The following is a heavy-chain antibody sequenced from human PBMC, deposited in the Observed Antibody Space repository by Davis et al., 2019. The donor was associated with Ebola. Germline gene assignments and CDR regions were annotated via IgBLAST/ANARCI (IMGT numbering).Heavy chain of an antibody. D-gene: IGHD3-22*01. CDR2: IYYSGST. CDR1: GGPISSGSYY. V-gene: IGHV4-39*01. J-gene: IGHJ4*02. Sequence: SETLSLTCTVTGGPISSGSYYWGWIRQPPGKGLGWTGSIYYSGSTYYNPSLKSRVTISVDTSKNQFSLKLSSVTAADTAVYYCARGSLSDSSPIDYWGQGALVTVSS. CDR3: ARGSLSDSSPIDY.